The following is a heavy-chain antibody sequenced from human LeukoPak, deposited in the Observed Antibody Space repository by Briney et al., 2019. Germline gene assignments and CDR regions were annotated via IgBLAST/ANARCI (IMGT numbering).Heavy chain of an antibody. Sequence: SVKVSCKASGGTFSSYAISWVRQAPGQGLEWMGGIIPIFGTANYAQKFQGRVTITADESTSTAYMELSSLRSEDTAVYYCARGGGYNPRDAFDIWGQGTMVTVSS. CDR3: ARGGGYNPRDAFDI. CDR1: GGTFSSYA. D-gene: IGHD5-24*01. J-gene: IGHJ3*02. CDR2: IIPIFGTA. V-gene: IGHV1-69*13.